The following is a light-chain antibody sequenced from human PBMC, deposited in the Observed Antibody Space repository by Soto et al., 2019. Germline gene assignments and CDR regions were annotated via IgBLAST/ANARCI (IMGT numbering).Light chain of an antibody. Sequence: EMVMTQSPVTLSLSPGDTATLSCRASQSITSNLAWYQQKPGQPPRLLIYGASTRATGIPARFSGSGSGTEFTLTISSLQSEDFAVYYCQQYSSWVTFGGGTQLEIE. V-gene: IGKV3-15*01. CDR1: QSITSN. CDR3: QQYSSWVT. CDR2: GAS. J-gene: IGKJ4*01.